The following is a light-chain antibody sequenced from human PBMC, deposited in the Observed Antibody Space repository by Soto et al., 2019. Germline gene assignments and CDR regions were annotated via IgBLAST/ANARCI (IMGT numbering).Light chain of an antibody. Sequence: DFQMTQSPSSLSASVGDRVTITCXVSQSISNYLNWYQLKLRKAPKLLIYAASYLQSGVPSRFRGSGSGTDFTLTISSLQPEDFATYYCQQSYNTLSWTFGQGTKVDI. CDR1: QSISNY. J-gene: IGKJ1*01. CDR2: AAS. CDR3: QQSYNTLSWT. V-gene: IGKV1-39*01.